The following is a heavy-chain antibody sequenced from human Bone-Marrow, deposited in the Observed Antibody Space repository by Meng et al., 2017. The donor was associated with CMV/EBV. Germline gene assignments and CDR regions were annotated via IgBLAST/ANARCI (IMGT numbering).Heavy chain of an antibody. Sequence: GESLKISCVGSGFTFRGCVMHWVRQAPGKGLEWVAGVSNDGSNKHIADSVKGRIAISRDNSKNTLYLQMESLRTEDTAVYYCAREGASSGYFGYFDYWGQGTLVTVSS. D-gene: IGHD3-22*01. CDR2: VSNDGSNK. CDR1: GFTFRGCV. CDR3: AREGASSGYFGYFDY. V-gene: IGHV3-30*09. J-gene: IGHJ4*02.